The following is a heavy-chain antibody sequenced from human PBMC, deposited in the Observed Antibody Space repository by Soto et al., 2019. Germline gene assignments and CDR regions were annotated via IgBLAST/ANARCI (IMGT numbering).Heavy chain of an antibody. V-gene: IGHV4-59*01. CDR1: GGSIRSYY. Sequence: ETLSLTCTVSGGSIRSYYWSWIRRPPGKGLEWIGYIYYSGSTNYNPSLKSRVTISVDTSKSQFSLNLSSVTTADTAVYYCAKAEYTSSSGPTFDYWGQGTLVTVSS. CDR2: IYYSGST. J-gene: IGHJ4*02. D-gene: IGHD6-6*01. CDR3: AKAEYTSSSGPTFDY.